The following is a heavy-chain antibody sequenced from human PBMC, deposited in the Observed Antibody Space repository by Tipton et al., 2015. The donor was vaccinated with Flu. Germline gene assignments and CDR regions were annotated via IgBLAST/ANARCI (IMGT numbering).Heavy chain of an antibody. J-gene: IGHJ5*02. CDR2: IYHSGST. CDR3: ARDRYDILTGSFSWFDP. Sequence: TLSLTCTVSGGSISSSSYYWGWIRQPPGKGLEWIGSIYHSGSTYYNPSLKSRIVMSIDTSKSQFSLTLRSVTAADTAVYYCARDRYDILTGSFSWFDPWGQGTLVTVSS. CDR1: GGSISSSSYY. V-gene: IGHV4-39*07. D-gene: IGHD3-9*01.